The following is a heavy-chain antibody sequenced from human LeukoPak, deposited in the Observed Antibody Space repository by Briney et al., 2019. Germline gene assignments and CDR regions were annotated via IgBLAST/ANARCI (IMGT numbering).Heavy chain of an antibody. CDR2: INHSGST. CDR1: GGSFSGYY. D-gene: IGHD3-22*01. V-gene: IGHV4-34*01. CDR3: ARPRLYYYDSSGYHAFDI. J-gene: IGHJ3*02. Sequence: SETLSLTCAVYGGSFSGYYWSWIRQPPGKGLEWIGEINHSGSTNYNPSLKSRVTISVDTSKNQFSLELSSVTAADTAVYYCARPRLYYYDSSGYHAFDIWGQGTMVTVSS.